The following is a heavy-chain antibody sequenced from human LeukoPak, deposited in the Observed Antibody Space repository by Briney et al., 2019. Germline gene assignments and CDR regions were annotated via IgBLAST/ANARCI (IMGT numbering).Heavy chain of an antibody. J-gene: IGHJ2*01. Sequence: KSSETLSLTCTVSGGSINDYYWSWIRQPPGEGLEWIGNIYYSGTTSYNPSLESRVIISVDTSKNQFSLKLNSVTAADTAVYYCARDFLPPHYTATIRPDWYFDLWGRGTLVTVSS. CDR3: ARDFLPPHYTATIRPDWYFDL. V-gene: IGHV4-59*01. CDR2: IYYSGTT. CDR1: GGSINDYY. D-gene: IGHD5-12*01.